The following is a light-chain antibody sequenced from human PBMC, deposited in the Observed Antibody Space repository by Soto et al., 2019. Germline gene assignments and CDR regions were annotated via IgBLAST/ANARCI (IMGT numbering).Light chain of an antibody. CDR1: SSNIGAGYD. J-gene: IGLJ2*01. Sequence: QSVQTQPPSVSGAPGQRVTISCTGSSSNIGAGYDVHWYQQLPGTAPKLLIYGNSNRPSGVPDRFSGSKSGTSASLAITGLQAEDEADYYCQSYDSSLSGVVFGGGTQLTVL. CDR3: QSYDSSLSGVV. V-gene: IGLV1-40*01. CDR2: GNS.